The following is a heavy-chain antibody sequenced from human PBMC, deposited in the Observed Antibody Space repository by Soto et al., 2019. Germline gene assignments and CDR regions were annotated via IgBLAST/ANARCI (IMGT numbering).Heavy chain of an antibody. Sequence: EVQLVESGGGLVQPGGSLRLSCVASGFTFSSYWMPGVRQAPGKGLVWVSSISNDGSSIYADPVKGRFTISRYNAKNTLYLQMNSLRAEDTAVYYCARLPNKSPQNWGQGTLVIVSP. V-gene: IGHV3-74*01. CDR3: ARLPNKSPQN. CDR2: ISNDGSS. CDR1: GFTFSSYW. J-gene: IGHJ1*01.